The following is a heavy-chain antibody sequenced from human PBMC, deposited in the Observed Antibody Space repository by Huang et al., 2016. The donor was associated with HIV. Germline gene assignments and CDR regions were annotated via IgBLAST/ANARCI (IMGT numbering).Heavy chain of an antibody. CDR1: RFPFSNYA. Sequence: QVQLVESGGGVVQPGRSLRLSCEASRFPFSNYAMHWVRPGPGKGGEWVAIISYDGSKKYYADSVKGRFTISRDNSKNTLYLQMNSLRAEDTAVYYCARDLWLRDLYYYYYMDVWGKGTTVTVSS. V-gene: IGHV3-30-3*01. CDR3: ARDLWLRDLYYYYYMDV. CDR2: ISYDGSKK. D-gene: IGHD5-12*01. J-gene: IGHJ6*03.